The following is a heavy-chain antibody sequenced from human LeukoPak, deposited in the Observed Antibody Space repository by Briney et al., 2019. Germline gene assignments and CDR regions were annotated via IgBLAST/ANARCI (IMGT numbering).Heavy chain of an antibody. CDR1: EFSFSRYW. Sequence: GGSLKLSCTASEFSFSRYWMNWVRQAPGKGLEWVANINQPGSDQHYVDSVKGRFTISRDNAKNSLYLQMNSLRAGDTAVYYCARTIEMATISYFDYWGQGTLVTVSS. D-gene: IGHD5-24*01. J-gene: IGHJ4*02. V-gene: IGHV3-7*01. CDR3: ARTIEMATISYFDY. CDR2: INQPGSDQ.